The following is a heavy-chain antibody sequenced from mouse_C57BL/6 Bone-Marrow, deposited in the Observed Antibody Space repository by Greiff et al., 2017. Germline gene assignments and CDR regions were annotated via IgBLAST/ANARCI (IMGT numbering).Heavy chain of an antibody. CDR3: AREWIYYYGGFAY. CDR2: ISYDGSN. D-gene: IGHD1-1*01. CDR1: GYSITSGYY. V-gene: IGHV3-6*01. Sequence: DVKLQESGPGLVKPSQSLSLTCSVTGYSITSGYYWNWIRQFPGNKLEWMGYISYDGSNNYNPSLKNRISITRDTSKNQFFLKLNSVTTEDTATYYCAREWIYYYGGFAYWGQGTLVTVSA. J-gene: IGHJ3*01.